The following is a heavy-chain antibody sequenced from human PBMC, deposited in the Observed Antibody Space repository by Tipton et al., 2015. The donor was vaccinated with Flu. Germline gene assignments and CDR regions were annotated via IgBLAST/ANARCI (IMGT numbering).Heavy chain of an antibody. CDR3: ARGRYCSSTNCYIGVLGY. V-gene: IGHV4-39*01. CDR2: IYPSGTT. Sequence: TLSLTCTVSSGSIRSTNYFCAWIRQPPGKRLELIGSIYPSGTTYYNPSLKSRVTISVDTSENQFSLKLNSVTAADTAVYYCARGRYCSSTNCYIGVLGYWGQGTMVTVSS. J-gene: IGHJ3*01. CDR1: SGSIRSTNYF. D-gene: IGHD2-2*02.